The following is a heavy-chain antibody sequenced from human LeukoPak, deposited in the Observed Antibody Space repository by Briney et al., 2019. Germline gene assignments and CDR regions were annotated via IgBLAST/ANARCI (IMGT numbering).Heavy chain of an antibody. CDR3: ARARPDGSPYYYYMDV. D-gene: IGHD1-14*01. V-gene: IGHV1-18*01. CDR2: ISAYNGNT. CDR1: GYTFTSYG. J-gene: IGHJ6*03. Sequence: ASVKVSCKASGYTFTSYGISWVRQAPGRGLEWMGWISAYNGNTNYAQKLQGRVTMTTDTSTSTAYMELRSLRSDDTAVYYCARARPDGSPYYYYMDVWGKGTTVTISS.